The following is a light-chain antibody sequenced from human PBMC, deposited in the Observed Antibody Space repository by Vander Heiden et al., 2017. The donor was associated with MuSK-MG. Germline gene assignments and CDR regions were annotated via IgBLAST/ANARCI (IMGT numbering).Light chain of an antibody. J-gene: IGKJ3*01. CDR3: QHSDTTPIFT. Sequence: DIKMTQSPLSLSASVGDRVTLTCRASENINNYLNWYQQRPGKAPKLLIFAASRLESGVPSRSSGSGSGTDFTLTITSLHPEDFATYYCQHSDTTPIFTFGHGTKVDIK. V-gene: IGKV1-39*01. CDR2: AAS. CDR1: ENINNY.